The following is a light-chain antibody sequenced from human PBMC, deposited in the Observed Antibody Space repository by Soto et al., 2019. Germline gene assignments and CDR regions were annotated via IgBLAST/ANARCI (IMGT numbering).Light chain of an antibody. V-gene: IGLV2-14*01. CDR3: SSYTTSSPYV. CDR1: SFDVGNRNY. CDR2: EVN. J-gene: IGLJ1*01. Sequence: QSALTQPASVSGSPGQSITISCTGTSFDVGNRNYVSWYQQHPGKAPKLIIYEVNNRPSGISGRFSGSKSGNTASLTISGLQVDDEADYFCSSYTTSSPYVFGAGTKLTVL.